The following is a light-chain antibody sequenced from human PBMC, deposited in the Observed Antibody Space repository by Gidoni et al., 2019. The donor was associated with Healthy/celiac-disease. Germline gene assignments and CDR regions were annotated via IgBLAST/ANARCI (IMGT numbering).Light chain of an antibody. V-gene: IGKV1-39*01. CDR1: QSISSY. CDR3: QQSYSTPFT. Sequence: DIQMTQSPSSLSASVGDRVTITCRASQSISSYLNRYQQKPVKAPKLLIYAASSLQSGVPSRFSGSGSGPDFTLTISILQPEDFATYYCQQSYSTPFTFGQGTRLEIK. J-gene: IGKJ5*01. CDR2: AAS.